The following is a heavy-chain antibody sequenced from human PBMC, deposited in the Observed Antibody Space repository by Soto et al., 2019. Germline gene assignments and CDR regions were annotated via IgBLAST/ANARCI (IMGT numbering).Heavy chain of an antibody. CDR1: GFTFSSYG. CDR3: ARDGSWAVVVPAAIPPLYYYYGMDV. V-gene: IGHV3-33*01. Sequence: PAWSMRLSCAASGFTFSSYGVHCVLQDPGTGLEWVEVIWYDGNNKYYAGSVKGRFTISRDNSKNTLYLQMNSLRAEDTAVYYCARDGSWAVVVPAAIPPLYYYYGMDVWGQGTTVTVSS. D-gene: IGHD2-2*02. J-gene: IGHJ6*02. CDR2: IWYDGNNK.